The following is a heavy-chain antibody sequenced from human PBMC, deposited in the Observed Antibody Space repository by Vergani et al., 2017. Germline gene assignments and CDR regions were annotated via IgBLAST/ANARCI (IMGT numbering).Heavy chain of an antibody. CDR1: GDRVSNKSAG. V-gene: IGHV6-1*01. CDR2: TYFMSKWYN. D-gene: IGHD3-22*01. CDR3: ARADISLTVEWANYMDS. Sequence: QVQLHQSGPGLVKPSQTLSLTCAISGDRVSNKSAGWNWIRQSPSRGLECLGRTYFMSKWYNDYAASVKSRMTINSDTSKNLFSLQLQSVTPEDTAVYYCARADISLTVEWANYMDSWGKGTTVTVSS. J-gene: IGHJ6*03.